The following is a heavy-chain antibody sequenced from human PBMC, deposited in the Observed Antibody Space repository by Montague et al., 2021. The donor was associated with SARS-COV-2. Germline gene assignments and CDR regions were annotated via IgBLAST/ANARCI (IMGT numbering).Heavy chain of an antibody. CDR3: ARERAITMVRGVIRPTKWFDP. J-gene: IGHJ5*02. V-gene: IGHV3-30*04. CDR1: GFTFSAYT. CDR2: ISHDGSNK. Sequence: SLRLSCAASGFTFSAYTIHWVRQAPGKGLEWVALISHDGSNKYYADSVKGRFTISRDNSKNTLYVQMNSLRAEDTAVYYCARERAITMVRGVIRPTKWFDPWGQGTLVTVPS. D-gene: IGHD3-10*01.